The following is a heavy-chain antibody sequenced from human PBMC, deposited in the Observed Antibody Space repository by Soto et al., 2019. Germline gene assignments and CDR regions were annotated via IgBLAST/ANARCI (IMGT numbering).Heavy chain of an antibody. D-gene: IGHD6-19*01. V-gene: IGHV1-69*13. CDR1: GGTFSSYA. CDR3: ASTIAVAGTGEGVPYYYYGMDF. CDR2: IIPIFGTA. Sequence: SVKVSCKASGGTFSSYAISWVRQAPGQGLEWMGGIIPIFGTANYAQKFQGRVTITADESTSTAYMELSSLRSEDTAVYYCASTIAVAGTGEGVPYYYYGMDFWGQGTMVTVSS. J-gene: IGHJ6*02.